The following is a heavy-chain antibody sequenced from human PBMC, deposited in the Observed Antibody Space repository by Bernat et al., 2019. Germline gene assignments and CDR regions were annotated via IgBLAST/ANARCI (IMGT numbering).Heavy chain of an antibody. CDR1: GFTFSNAW. Sequence: EVQLVESGGGLVKPGGSLRLSCAASGFTFSNAWMSWVRQAPGKGLEWVGRIKSKTDGGTTDYAAPLKGRFTISRDDSKNTLYLQMNSLKTEDTAVYYCTTASRGAVAGNDAFDIWGQGTMVTVSS. D-gene: IGHD6-19*01. J-gene: IGHJ3*02. CDR2: IKSKTDGGTT. CDR3: TTASRGAVAGNDAFDI. V-gene: IGHV3-15*01.